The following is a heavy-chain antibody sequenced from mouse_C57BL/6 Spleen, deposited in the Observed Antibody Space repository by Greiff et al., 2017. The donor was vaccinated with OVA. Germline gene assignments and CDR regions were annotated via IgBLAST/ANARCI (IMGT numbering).Heavy chain of an antibody. CDR1: GFSFTSYG. D-gene: IGHD4-1*01. J-gene: IGHJ4*01. CDR3: ARHNGTRAMDY. CDR2: IWRDGGT. V-gene: IGHV2-6-1*01. Sequence: QVQLKQSGPGLVAPSQSLSITCTVSGFSFTSYGVHWVRQPPGKGLEWLVVIWRDGGTTYNSALNSRLSTSKDNSNSQVCLQMHSLRTEYTAMYYCARHNGTRAMDYWGQGTSVTVSS.